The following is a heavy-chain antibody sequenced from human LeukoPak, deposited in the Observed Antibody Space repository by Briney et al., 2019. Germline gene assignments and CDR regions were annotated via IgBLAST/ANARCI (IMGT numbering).Heavy chain of an antibody. J-gene: IGHJ4*02. Sequence: PGGSLRLSCAAPAFTLSSYWMSWVRQAPGKGLKWVATIKKDGSDKYYVDSVKGRFTISRDNAENSLYLQMSSLRAEDTAVYYCARGMRGGYDYWGQGTLVTVSS. V-gene: IGHV3-7*04. CDR1: AFTLSSYW. CDR3: ARGMRGGYDY. D-gene: IGHD1-26*01. CDR2: IKKDGSDK.